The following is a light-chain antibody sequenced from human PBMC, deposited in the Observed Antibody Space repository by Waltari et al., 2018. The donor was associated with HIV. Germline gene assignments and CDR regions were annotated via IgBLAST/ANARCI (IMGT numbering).Light chain of an antibody. J-gene: IGLJ3*02. CDR3: QVWDTVTDQGV. Sequence: YVLTQPPSVSVAPGKPASLACGGDHIGSTRGHWSQQEPGQAPVWVVYYDSERPSGISERIAGSNSGNTATLTISRVEAGDEADYYCQVWDTVTDQGVFGGGTKLTVL. CDR2: YDS. CDR1: HIGSTR. V-gene: IGLV3-21*04.